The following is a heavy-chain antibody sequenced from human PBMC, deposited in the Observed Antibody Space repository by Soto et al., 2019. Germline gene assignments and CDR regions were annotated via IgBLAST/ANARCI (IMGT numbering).Heavy chain of an antibody. CDR2: VSGSGTDS. V-gene: IGHV3-23*01. D-gene: IGHD1-7*01. Sequence: GGSLRLSCAASGFTFSNYAMSWVRQAPGKGLEWVSAVSGSGTDSFYADSVKGRFTISRDNSRNTLYLQMGSLRAEDTAIFYCAKAGGTPTTDFDYWGQGTLVTVSS. J-gene: IGHJ4*02. CDR1: GFTFSNYA. CDR3: AKAGGTPTTDFDY.